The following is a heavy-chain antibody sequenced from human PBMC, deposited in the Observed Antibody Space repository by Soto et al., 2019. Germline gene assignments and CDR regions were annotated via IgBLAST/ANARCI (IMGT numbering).Heavy chain of an antibody. J-gene: IGHJ4*02. V-gene: IGHV4-34*01. CDR1: GGSFSGYY. Sequence: SETLSLTCAVYGGSFSGYYWSWIRQPPGKGLEWIGEINHSGSTNYNPSLKSRVTISVDTSKNQFSLKLSSVTAADTAVYYCARGLDIAVAGTLDYWGQGTLVTVSS. CDR3: ARGLDIAVAGTLDY. CDR2: INHSGST. D-gene: IGHD6-19*01.